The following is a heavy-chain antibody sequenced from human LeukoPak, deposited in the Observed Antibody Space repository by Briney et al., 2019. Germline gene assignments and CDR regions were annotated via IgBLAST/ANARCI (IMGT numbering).Heavy chain of an antibody. CDR3: AKRGIVIRGILVIGYHQEAYHYDY. Sequence: GGSLRLSCVVSGISLTNYAMTWVRQAPGKGLEWVSYISERGGSTSYADSVKGRFTISRDTSLNTLYLQMTSLRAEDPAVYFCAKRGIVIRGILVIGYHQEAYHYDYWGQGVLVTVSS. CDR2: ISERGGST. J-gene: IGHJ4*02. D-gene: IGHD3-10*01. V-gene: IGHV3-23*01. CDR1: GISLTNYA.